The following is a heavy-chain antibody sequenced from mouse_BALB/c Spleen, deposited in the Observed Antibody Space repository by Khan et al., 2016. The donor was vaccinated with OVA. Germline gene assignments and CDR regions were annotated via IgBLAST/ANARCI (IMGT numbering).Heavy chain of an antibody. J-gene: IGHJ2*01. CDR2: INPHIGET. V-gene: IGHV1-20*02. CDR1: GYSFTGYF. Sequence: EVKLLESGPEVVRPGASVKISCKASGYSFTGYFMIWVMQSHGKSLEWIGRINPHIGETFYNQRFKDKATLTVDESSSTAHMELRSLASEDSAVYYCTRIYRSDFDYWGQGTTLTVSS. D-gene: IGHD1-1*01. CDR3: TRIYRSDFDY.